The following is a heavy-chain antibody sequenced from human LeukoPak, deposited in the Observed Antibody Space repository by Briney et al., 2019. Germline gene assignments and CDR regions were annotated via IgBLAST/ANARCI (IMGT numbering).Heavy chain of an antibody. J-gene: IGHJ4*02. V-gene: IGHV1-2*02. D-gene: IGHD6-25*01. Sequence: ASVKVSCKASGYTFIGYYIHWVRQAPGQGLEWMGWIKPNGGGTNYAQKFQGRVTITTDTSIGTAYMELSSLKSEDTAVYFCARTTSFTASGYDYWGQGTLVTVSS. CDR2: IKPNGGGT. CDR1: GYTFIGYY. CDR3: ARTTSFTASGYDY.